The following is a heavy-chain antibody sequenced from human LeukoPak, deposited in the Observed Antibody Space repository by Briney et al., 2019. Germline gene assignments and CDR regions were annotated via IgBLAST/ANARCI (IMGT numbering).Heavy chain of an antibody. V-gene: IGHV4-39*01. D-gene: IGHD3-10*01. CDR2: IYYSGST. CDR1: GGSISISSYY. Sequence: SETLSLTCTVSGGSISISSYYWGWIRQPPGKGLEWIGSIYYSGSTYYNPSLKSRVTISVDTSKNQFSLKLSSVTAADTAVYYCARQSQLWFGELAYLDYWGQGTLVTVSS. J-gene: IGHJ4*02. CDR3: ARQSQLWFGELAYLDY.